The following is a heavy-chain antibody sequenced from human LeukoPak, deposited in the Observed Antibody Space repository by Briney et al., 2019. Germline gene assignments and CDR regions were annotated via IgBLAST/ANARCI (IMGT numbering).Heavy chain of an antibody. CDR3: AGIAVAGDYAFDI. V-gene: IGHV4-34*01. D-gene: IGHD6-19*01. CDR1: GGSFSGYY. Sequence: SETLSLTCAVYGGSFSGYYWSWIRQPPGKGLEWMEEINHSGSTNYNPSLKSRVTISVDTSKNQFSLKLSSVTAADTAVYYCAGIAVAGDYAFDIWGQGTMVTVSS. CDR2: INHSGST. J-gene: IGHJ3*02.